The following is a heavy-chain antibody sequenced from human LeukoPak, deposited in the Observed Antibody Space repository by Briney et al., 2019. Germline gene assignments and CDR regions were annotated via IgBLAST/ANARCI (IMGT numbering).Heavy chain of an antibody. V-gene: IGHV1-24*01. CDR3: ATAGHRYATYYCDY. CDR2: FDHEDGET. Sequence: ASVKISCKVSGYILTELSMHWVRQAPGKGLEWMGGFDHEDGETIYAQKFQGRVTITGDTSTDTAYLEMNSLRSEDTAVYYCATAGHRYATYYCDYWGQRTLVSVSS. CDR1: GYILTELS. D-gene: IGHD2-15*01. J-gene: IGHJ4*02.